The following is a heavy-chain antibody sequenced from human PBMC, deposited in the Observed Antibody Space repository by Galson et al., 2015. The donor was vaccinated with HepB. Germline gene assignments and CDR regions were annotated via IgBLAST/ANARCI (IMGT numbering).Heavy chain of an antibody. D-gene: IGHD3-22*01. CDR2: ISGSGGST. CDR3: AKDIRYYDSSGPNDY. V-gene: IGHV3-23*01. CDR1: GFTFSSYA. Sequence: SLRLSCAASGFTFSSYAMSWVRQAPGKGLEWVSAISGSGGSTYYADSVKGRFTISRDNSKNTLYLQMNSLRAEDTAVYYCAKDIRYYDSSGPNDYWGQGTLSPSPQ. J-gene: IGHJ4*02.